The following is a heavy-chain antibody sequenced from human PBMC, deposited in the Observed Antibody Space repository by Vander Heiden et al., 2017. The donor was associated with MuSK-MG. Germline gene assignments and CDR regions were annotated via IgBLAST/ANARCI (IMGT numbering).Heavy chain of an antibody. Sequence: EVQLVQSGAEVKKPGDSLKISCKGSGYSFTSYWIGWVRQMPGKGLEWMGIIYPGDSDTRYSPSFQGQVTISADKSISTAYLQWSSLKASDTAMYYCARPRGPGYSGYDIQDAFDIWGQGTMVTVSS. J-gene: IGHJ3*02. V-gene: IGHV5-51*01. CDR2: IYPGDSDT. D-gene: IGHD5-12*01. CDR3: ARPRGPGYSGYDIQDAFDI. CDR1: GYSFTSYW.